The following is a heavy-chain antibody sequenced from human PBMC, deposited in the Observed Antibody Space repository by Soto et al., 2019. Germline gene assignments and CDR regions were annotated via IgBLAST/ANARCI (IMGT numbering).Heavy chain of an antibody. V-gene: IGHV3-23*01. CDR3: AKDYGDYGWFDP. J-gene: IGHJ5*02. CDR1: GFTFSSYA. Sequence: GGSLRLSCAASGFTFSSYAMTWVRQAPGKGLEWVSAISGSGGTTYYADSVKGRFTISRDNSKNTLYLQMNSLRAEDTAVYYCAKDYGDYGWFDPWGQGTLVTVSS. D-gene: IGHD4-17*01. CDR2: ISGSGGTT.